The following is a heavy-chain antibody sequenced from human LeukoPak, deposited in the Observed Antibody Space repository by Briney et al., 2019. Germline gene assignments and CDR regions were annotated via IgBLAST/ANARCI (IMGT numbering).Heavy chain of an antibody. Sequence: GGSLRLSCAASGSTFTFYAMSWVRQAPGKGLEWVSVISGSGGSTYYADSVKGRFTISRDNFKNTLYLQMDSLRAEDTAVYYCAKWDGDLYYYYYMDVWGKGTTVTVSS. CDR3: AKWDGDLYYYYYMDV. D-gene: IGHD4-17*01. CDR2: ISGSGGST. V-gene: IGHV3-23*01. J-gene: IGHJ6*03. CDR1: GSTFTFYA.